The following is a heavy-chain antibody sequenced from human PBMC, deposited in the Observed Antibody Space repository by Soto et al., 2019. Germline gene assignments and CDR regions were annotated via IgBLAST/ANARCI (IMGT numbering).Heavy chain of an antibody. J-gene: IGHJ4*02. CDR3: ARGTSGDFDY. CDR2: IYYSGST. V-gene: IGHV4-61*01. D-gene: IGHD3-10*01. Sequence: AETLSLTCTVSVGSVSSGSYYWIWIRQPPGKGLEWIGYIYYSGSTNYNPSLKSRVTISVDTSKNQFSLKLSSVTAADTAVYYCARGTSGDFDYWGQGTLVTVSS. CDR1: VGSVSSGSYY.